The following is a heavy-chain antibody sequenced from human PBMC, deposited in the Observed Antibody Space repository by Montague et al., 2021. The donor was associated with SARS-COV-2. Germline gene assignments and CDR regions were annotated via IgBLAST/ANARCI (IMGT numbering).Heavy chain of an antibody. J-gene: IGHJ5*02. V-gene: IGHV4-61*08. D-gene: IGHD3-16*02. CDR1: GGSISSGGHY. CDR2: IYYSGST. Sequence: SETLSLTCTVSGGSISSGGHYWSWIRQHPGKGLEWIGYIYYSGSTNYNPSLKSRVTMPVDTSKNQFSLELRSVTAADTAVYYCARLGFVELWLNLGWFDPWGQGTLVTVSS. CDR3: ARLGFVELWLNLGWFDP.